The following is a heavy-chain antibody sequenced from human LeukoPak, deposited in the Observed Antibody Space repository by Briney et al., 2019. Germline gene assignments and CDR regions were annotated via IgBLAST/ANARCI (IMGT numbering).Heavy chain of an antibody. CDR2: IYTSGST. CDR1: GGSISSGSYY. Sequence: SQTLSLTCTVSGGSISSGSYYWSWIRQPAGKGLEWIGRIYTSGSTNYNPSLKSRVTISVDTSKNQFSLKLSSVTAADTAVYYCARGFYYYDSSGYTYYLDYWGQGTLVTVSS. CDR3: ARGFYYYDSSGYTYYLDY. V-gene: IGHV4-61*02. J-gene: IGHJ4*02. D-gene: IGHD3-22*01.